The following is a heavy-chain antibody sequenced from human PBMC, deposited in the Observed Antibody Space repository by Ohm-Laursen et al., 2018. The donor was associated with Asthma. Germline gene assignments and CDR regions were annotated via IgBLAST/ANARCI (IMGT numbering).Heavy chain of an antibody. J-gene: IGHJ6*02. D-gene: IGHD5-18*01. CDR2: ISGSAGST. CDR3: AKDRGFNYGYGMDV. V-gene: IGHV3-23*01. CDR1: GFTFSSFA. Sequence: GSLRLSCAASGFTFSSFAMSWVRQAPGQGLEWVSTISGSAGSTYYADSVKGRFTNSRDNSKNTVYLQMNSLRAEDTALYYCAKDRGFNYGYGMDVWGQGTTVTVSS.